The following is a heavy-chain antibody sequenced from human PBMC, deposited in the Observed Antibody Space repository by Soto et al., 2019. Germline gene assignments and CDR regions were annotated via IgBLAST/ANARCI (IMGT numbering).Heavy chain of an antibody. J-gene: IGHJ4*02. CDR2: IWFDGSNK. D-gene: IGHD5-12*01. CDR1: GFIFNNYG. CDR3: AIGTNSGYDYPYFDY. V-gene: IGHV3-33*01. Sequence: GGSLRLSCAASGFIFNNYGMHWVRQAPGKGLEWMAVIWFDGSNKKYADSVKGRFTISRDNSQNTLSLQMNSLRAEDTGVYYCAIGTNSGYDYPYFDYWGPGTMVTVSS.